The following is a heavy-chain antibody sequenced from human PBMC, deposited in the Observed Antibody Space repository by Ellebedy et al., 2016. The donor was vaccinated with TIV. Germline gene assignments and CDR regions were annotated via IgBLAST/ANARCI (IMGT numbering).Heavy chain of an antibody. V-gene: IGHV4-4*02. CDR1: GGSMSSSNW. D-gene: IGHD3-3*01. J-gene: IGHJ4*02. CDR3: ARDLVEYYDFLSGYPVYYFDS. Sequence: SETLSLTCAVSGGSMSSSNWWSWVRQPPGKGLEWIGEIYHSGNTNYNPSLKSRVTISVDKTKNQFSQKLTSVTAADTAVYYCARDLVEYYDFLSGYPVYYFDSWGQGTLVTVSS. CDR2: IYHSGNT.